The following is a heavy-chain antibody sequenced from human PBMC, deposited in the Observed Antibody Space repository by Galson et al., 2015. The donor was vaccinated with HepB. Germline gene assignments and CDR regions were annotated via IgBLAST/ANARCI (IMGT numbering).Heavy chain of an antibody. CDR2: IKSKTDGGTT. D-gene: IGHD3-10*01. V-gene: IGHV3-15*01. CDR1: GFTFSNAW. J-gene: IGHJ6*03. CDR3: TTDAPGVRGVTRYYYMDV. Sequence: SLRLSCAASGFTFSNAWMSWVRQAPGKGLEWVGRIKSKTDGGTTDYAAPVKGRFTISRDDSKNTLYLQMNSLKTEDTAVYYCTTDAPGVRGVTRYYYMDVWGKGTTVTVSS.